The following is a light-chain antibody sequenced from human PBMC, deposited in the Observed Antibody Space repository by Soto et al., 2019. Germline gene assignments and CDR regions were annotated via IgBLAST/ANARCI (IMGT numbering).Light chain of an antibody. CDR1: PSISTY. CDR3: QQSSSTPRT. V-gene: IGKV1-39*01. CDR2: GAS. J-gene: IGKJ1*01. Sequence: QSPSSLSASVVDRCTICVRASPSISTYLTWYQQKPGKAPNLLIYGASGLQNGVPSRFTGSGSGTEFTLTITGLQPEDFGTYYCQQSSSTPRTFGQGTKVDI.